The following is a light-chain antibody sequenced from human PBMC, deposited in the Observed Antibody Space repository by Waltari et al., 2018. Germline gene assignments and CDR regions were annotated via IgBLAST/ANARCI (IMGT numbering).Light chain of an antibody. CDR2: DAS. CDR3: QQRSTWPLT. CDR1: QSVGSY. Sequence: EIVLTQSPLTLSLSPGERATLSCRASQSVGSYLAWYQQKAGQAPRLLIYDASNGATGIPARFSGSGSGTDFTLTISSLEPEDFAIYYCQQRSTWPLTFGGGSKVEI. V-gene: IGKV3-11*01. J-gene: IGKJ4*01.